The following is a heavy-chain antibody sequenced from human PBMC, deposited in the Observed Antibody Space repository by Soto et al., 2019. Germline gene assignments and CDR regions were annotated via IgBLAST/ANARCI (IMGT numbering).Heavy chain of an antibody. J-gene: IGHJ6*03. CDR3: AKTVGPYFRYAYMDV. V-gene: IGHV3-23*01. CDR2: IISGGGNT. D-gene: IGHD5-12*01. Sequence: EVQLLESGGGLVQPGGSLRLSCAASGFTFSSYAMNWVRQAPGKGLEWVSSIISGGGNTNSADSGKGRFTISRDNSKNTLYLQMNGLRAEDTAVYYCAKTVGPYFRYAYMDVWGKGTTVTV. CDR1: GFTFSSYA.